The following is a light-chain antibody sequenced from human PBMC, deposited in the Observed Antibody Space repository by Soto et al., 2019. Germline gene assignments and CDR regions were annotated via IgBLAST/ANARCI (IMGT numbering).Light chain of an antibody. CDR2: EVT. J-gene: IGLJ2*01. CDR1: SSDIGSYKL. V-gene: IGLV2-14*02. CDR3: CSYTVTNSLV. Sequence: QSALTQPASVSGSPGQSITISCTGTSSDIGSYKLVSWYQQHPGKAPKLMLYEVTYRPSGVSNRFSGSKSGNTASLTISGLQAEDEADYYCCSYTVTNSLVFGGGTKVTVL.